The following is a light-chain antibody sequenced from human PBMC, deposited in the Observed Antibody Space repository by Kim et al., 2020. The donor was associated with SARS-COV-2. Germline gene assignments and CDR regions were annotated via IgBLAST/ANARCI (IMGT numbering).Light chain of an antibody. Sequence: QSALTQPASVSGSPGQSITISCSDVSGYNYVSWYQQKPGKAPELQIYDVSVRPSGVSDRFSGSKSGNTASLTISGLQAEDEADYYCGAYSSGSTLGIFGGGTKVTVL. J-gene: IGLJ2*01. CDR3: GAYSSGSTLGI. CDR2: DVS. CDR1: DVSGYNY. V-gene: IGLV2-14*01.